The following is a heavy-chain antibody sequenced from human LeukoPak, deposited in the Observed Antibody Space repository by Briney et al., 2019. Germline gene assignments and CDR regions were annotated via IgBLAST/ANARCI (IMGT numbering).Heavy chain of an antibody. CDR1: GYTFTSYG. D-gene: IGHD3-3*01. CDR2: ISAYNGNT. CDR3: ARDQKTYYDFWSGYYSWFDP. V-gene: IGHV1-18*01. Sequence: ASVKVSCRASGYTFTSYGISWVRQAPGQGLEWMGWISAYNGNTNYAQKLQGRVTMTTDTSTSTAYMELRSLRPDDTAVYYCARDQKTYYDFWSGYYSWFDPWGQGTLVTVSS. J-gene: IGHJ5*02.